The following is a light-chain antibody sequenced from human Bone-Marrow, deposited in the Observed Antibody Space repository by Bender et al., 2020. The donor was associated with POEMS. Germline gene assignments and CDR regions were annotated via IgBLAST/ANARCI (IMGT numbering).Light chain of an antibody. CDR1: NIGSKS. CDR2: DNS. J-gene: IGLJ2*01. CDR3: SSVTSSSTLV. V-gene: IGLV3-21*02. Sequence: SYVLTQPPSASVAPGETAWITCGGNNIGSKSVHWYQQKPGQAPALVVYDNSDRPSGIPERFSGSKSGNTASLTISELQAGDEADYYCSSVTSSSTLVFGGATKLTVL.